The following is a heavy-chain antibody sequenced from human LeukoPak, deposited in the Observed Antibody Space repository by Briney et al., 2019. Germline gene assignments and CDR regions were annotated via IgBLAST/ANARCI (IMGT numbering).Heavy chain of an antibody. D-gene: IGHD6-19*01. CDR3: ARDRSGWYYFDY. CDR2: IYFSGSA. J-gene: IGHJ4*02. CDR1: GDSISSRSYY. Sequence: SETLSLTCNVSGDSISSRSYYWGWIRQPPGKGLEWIGSIYFSGSAHYSPSLKSRVTISVDTSKNQFSLKLTSVTAADTAVYYCARDRSGWYYFDYWGQGTLVTVSS. V-gene: IGHV4-39*07.